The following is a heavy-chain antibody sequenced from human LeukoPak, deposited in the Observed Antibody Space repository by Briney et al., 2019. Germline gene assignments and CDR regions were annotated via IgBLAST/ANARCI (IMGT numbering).Heavy chain of an antibody. CDR3: ARCYYDSSGHYPVGNWFDP. Sequence: PSETLSLTCTVSGGSISSYYWSWIRQPPGKGLEWIGYIYYSGSTNYNPSLKSRVTISVDTSKNQFSLKLSSVTAADTAVYYCARCYYDSSGHYPVGNWFDPWGQGTLVTVSS. D-gene: IGHD3-22*01. CDR1: GGSISSYY. CDR2: IYYSGST. V-gene: IGHV4-59*01. J-gene: IGHJ5*02.